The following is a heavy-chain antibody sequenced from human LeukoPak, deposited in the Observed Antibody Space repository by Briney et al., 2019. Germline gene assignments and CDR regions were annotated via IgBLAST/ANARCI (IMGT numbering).Heavy chain of an antibody. V-gene: IGHV4-39*07. CDR1: GDSISSSSYY. Sequence: PSETLSLTCTVSGDSISSSSYYWGWLRQPPGKGLEWIGSIYYSGSTYYNPSLKSRVTISVDTSKNQFSLKLCSVTAADTAVYYCARTGPLKYYFDYWGHGTLVTVSS. D-gene: IGHD1-1*01. CDR3: ARTGPLKYYFDY. J-gene: IGHJ4*01. CDR2: IYYSGST.